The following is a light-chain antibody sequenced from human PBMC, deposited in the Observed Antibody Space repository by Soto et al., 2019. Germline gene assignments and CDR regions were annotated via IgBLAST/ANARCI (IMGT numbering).Light chain of an antibody. CDR3: QQYGSSPLT. CDR2: RAS. Sequence: EIMLTQSPGTLPLSPGERATLSCRASQSVSSDYLAWYQQKPGQTPKVLIYRASSRATGIPDRFSGSGSGTDFTLTISRLEPEDFEVYYCQQYGSSPLTFGGGTKVDIK. J-gene: IGKJ4*01. CDR1: QSVSSDY. V-gene: IGKV3-20*01.